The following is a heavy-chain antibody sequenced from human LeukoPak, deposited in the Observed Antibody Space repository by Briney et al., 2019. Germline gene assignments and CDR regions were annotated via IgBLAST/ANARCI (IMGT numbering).Heavy chain of an antibody. D-gene: IGHD2-21*01. J-gene: IGHJ4*02. CDR2: IKGDGSST. CDR1: EFTFSSYW. CDR3: ARGAYCGGDCPLPNSLY. Sequence: GGSLRLSCAASEFTFSSYWMHWVRQAPGKGLVWVSRIKGDGSSTTYADSVKGRFTISRDNAKNTLYLQMNSLTAEDTAVYYCARGAYCGGDCPLPNSLYWGRGTLVAVSP. V-gene: IGHV3-74*01.